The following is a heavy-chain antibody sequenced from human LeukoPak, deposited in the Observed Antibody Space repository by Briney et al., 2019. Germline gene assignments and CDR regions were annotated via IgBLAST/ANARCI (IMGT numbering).Heavy chain of an antibody. CDR2: INHSGST. CDR3: ARQRAAAGFGYYYYYMDV. CDR1: GFTFSSYG. Sequence: MSGGTLRLSCAASGFTFSSYGMSWVRQPPGKGLEWIGEINHSGSTNYNPSLKSRVTISVDTSKSQFSLKLSSVTAADTAVYYCARQRAAAGFGYYYYYMDVWGKGTTVTISS. V-gene: IGHV4-34*01. D-gene: IGHD6-13*01. J-gene: IGHJ6*03.